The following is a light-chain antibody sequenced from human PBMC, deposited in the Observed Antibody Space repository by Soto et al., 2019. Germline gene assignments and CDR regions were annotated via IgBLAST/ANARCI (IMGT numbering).Light chain of an antibody. CDR1: SNDVGRYNL. CDR2: EAT. V-gene: IGLV2-23*01. J-gene: IGLJ3*02. Sequence: QPVLTQPASVSGSPEQSITISCTGTSNDVGRYNLVSWYQQHPDKAPKVMIYEATKRPSGVSNRFSGSKSGNTASLTISGLQAEDEADYYCCAYAGSGTVVFGGGTKLTVL. CDR3: CAYAGSGTVV.